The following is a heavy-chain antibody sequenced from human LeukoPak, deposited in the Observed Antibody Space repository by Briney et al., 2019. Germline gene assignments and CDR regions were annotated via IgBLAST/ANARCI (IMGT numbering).Heavy chain of an antibody. J-gene: IGHJ4*02. D-gene: IGHD6-13*01. CDR3: VRDIVPYSSNWYYFDY. Sequence: GGSLRLSCAASGFTVSSNYMSWVRQAPGKGLEWVSVIYSGGDTYYADSVKGRFTISRDNSKNTLYLQMHSLRAEDTAVYYCVRDIVPYSSNWYYFDYWGQGTLVTVSS. CDR1: GFTVSSNY. CDR2: IYSGGDT. V-gene: IGHV3-66*01.